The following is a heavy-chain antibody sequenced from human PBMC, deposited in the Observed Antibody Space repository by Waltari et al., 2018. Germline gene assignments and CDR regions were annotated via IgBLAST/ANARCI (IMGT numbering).Heavy chain of an antibody. CDR3: ARDYGSGSYYGTGPDVGYNWFDP. V-gene: IGHV4-61*09. CDR2: IYTRGST. Sequence: QVQLQESGPGLVKPSQTLSLTCTVSGGSISSGSYYWSWIRQPDGKGLEWIGYIYTRGSTTDPPTLKSRVTISVDTSKTQFSLKLSSVTAADTAVYYCARDYGSGSYYGTGPDVGYNWFDPWGQGTLVTVSS. J-gene: IGHJ5*02. CDR1: GGSISSGSYY. D-gene: IGHD3-10*01.